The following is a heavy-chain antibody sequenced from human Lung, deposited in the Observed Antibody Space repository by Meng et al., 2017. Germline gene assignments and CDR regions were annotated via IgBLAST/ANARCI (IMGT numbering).Heavy chain of an antibody. CDR3: TIYTSGHI. J-gene: IGHJ3*02. CDR1: GVPFRGSD. Sequence: RLGESGGGWVQPRWSRRLSWSVSGVPFRGSDIHWGRQAAGKGLEWVGRIESKPNNYATSYAASVRGRFTISRDDSKNTAYLEMNSLKPEDTALYYCTIYTSGHIWGQGTMVTVSS. D-gene: IGHD6-19*01. CDR2: IESKPNNYAT. V-gene: IGHV3-73*02.